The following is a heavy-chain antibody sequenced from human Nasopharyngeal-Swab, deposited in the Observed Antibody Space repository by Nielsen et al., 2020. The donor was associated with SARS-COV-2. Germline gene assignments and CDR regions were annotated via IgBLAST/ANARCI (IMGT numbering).Heavy chain of an antibody. V-gene: IGHV3-21*01. J-gene: IGHJ3*02. CDR3: ARDGSLYSSGWYISGLDI. Sequence: GGSLRLSCEASGFTFSSYSMNWVRQAPGQGLEWVSSISSSSSYIYYADSVRGRFTISRDNAKNSLYLQLNSLRAEDTAVYYCARDGSLYSSGWYISGLDIWGQGTIVTVSS. CDR1: GFTFSSYS. CDR2: ISSSSSYI. D-gene: IGHD6-19*01.